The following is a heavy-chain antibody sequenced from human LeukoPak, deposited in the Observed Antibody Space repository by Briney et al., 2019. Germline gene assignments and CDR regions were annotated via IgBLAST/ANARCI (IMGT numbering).Heavy chain of an antibody. J-gene: IGHJ3*02. CDR1: GYTFTGYY. Sequence: ASVKVSCKASGYTFTGYYMHWVRQAPGQGLEWMGWINPNSGGTNYAQKFQGRVTMTRDTSISTAYMELSRLRSDDTAVYYCATPSPRFDRRRALDAFDIWGQGTMVTVSS. CDR3: ATPSPRFDRRRALDAFDI. V-gene: IGHV1-2*02. CDR2: INPNSGGT. D-gene: IGHD3-3*01.